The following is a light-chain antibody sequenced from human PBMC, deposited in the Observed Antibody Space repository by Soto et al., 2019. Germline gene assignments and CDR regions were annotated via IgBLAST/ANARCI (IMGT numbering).Light chain of an antibody. Sequence: QSVLTQPPSVSGAPGQRVTISCPGNSSNIGAGYDVHWYQQLPGTAPKLLIYDNSNRPSGVPDRFSGSRSGTSVSLAITGLEAEDEAYYYCQSYDSSLSVVFGGGTKLTVL. CDR3: QSYDSSLSVV. CDR1: SSNIGAGYD. V-gene: IGLV1-40*01. J-gene: IGLJ3*02. CDR2: DNS.